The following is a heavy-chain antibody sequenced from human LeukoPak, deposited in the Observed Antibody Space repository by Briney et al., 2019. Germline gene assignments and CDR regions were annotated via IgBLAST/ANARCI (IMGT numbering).Heavy chain of an antibody. Sequence: SETLSLTCTVSGGSISSGSYYWSWIRQPAGKGLEWIGRIYTSGSTNYNPSLKSRVTISVDTSKNQFSLKLSSVTAADTAVYYCARGGSPGRKRAFDIWGQGTMVTVSS. CDR2: IYTSGST. D-gene: IGHD3-10*01. CDR3: ARGGSPGRKRAFDI. CDR1: GGSISSGSYY. J-gene: IGHJ3*02. V-gene: IGHV4-61*02.